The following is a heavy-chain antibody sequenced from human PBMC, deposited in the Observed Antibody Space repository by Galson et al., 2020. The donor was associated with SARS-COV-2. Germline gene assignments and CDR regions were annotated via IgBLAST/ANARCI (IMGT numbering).Heavy chain of an antibody. CDR1: GGSISSGDYY. V-gene: IGHV4-30-4*01. CDR3: ARARRRIVLLVYAIEAFDI. D-gene: IGHD2-8*01. CDR2: IYYIGST. J-gene: IGHJ3*02. Sequence: SQTLSLTCTVSGGSISSGDYYWSWIRQPPGKGLEWIGYIYYIGSTYYNPSLKSRVTISVDTSKNQFSLKLSSVTAADTAVYYCARARRRIVLLVYAIEAFDIWGQGSMVTVSS.